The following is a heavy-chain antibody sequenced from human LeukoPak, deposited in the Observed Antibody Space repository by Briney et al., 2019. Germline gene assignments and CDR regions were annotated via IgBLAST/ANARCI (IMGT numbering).Heavy chain of an antibody. V-gene: IGHV4-59*01. CDR3: ARSDYGDCFDY. CDR1: GGSISSYY. CDR2: IYYSGST. D-gene: IGHD4-17*01. J-gene: IGHJ4*02. Sequence: PSETLSLTCTVSGGSISSYYWSWVRQPPGKGLEWIGYIYYSGSTNYNPSLKSRVTITVGTSKNQFSLKLSSVTAADTAVYYCARSDYGDCFDYWGQGTLVTVSS.